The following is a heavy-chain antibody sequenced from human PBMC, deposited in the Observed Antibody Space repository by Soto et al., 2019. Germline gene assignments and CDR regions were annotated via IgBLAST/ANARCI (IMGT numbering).Heavy chain of an antibody. CDR2: INHSGST. J-gene: IGHJ4*02. Sequence: QVQLQQWGAGLLKPSETLSLTCAVYGGSFSGYYWSWIRQPPGKGLEWIGEINHSGSTNYNPSLKSRVTISVDTSKNQVSLKLSSVTAADTAVYYCARGYYMGRGFDYWGQGTLVTVSS. CDR3: ARGYYMGRGFDY. V-gene: IGHV4-34*01. D-gene: IGHD1-26*01. CDR1: GGSFSGYY.